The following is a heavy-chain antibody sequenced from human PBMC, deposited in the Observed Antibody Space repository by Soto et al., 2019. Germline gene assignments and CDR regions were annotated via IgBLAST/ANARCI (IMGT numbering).Heavy chain of an antibody. CDR2: ISAYNGNI. Sequence: ASVKVSCKASGYTLTSYGISWVRQAPGQGLEWMGWISAYNGNINNAQKLQGRVTMTTDRSTSTAYMELRSPRSDDTAVYYCARTPPLGYFDYWGKGNLVTVSS. J-gene: IGHJ4*02. CDR3: ARTPPLGYFDY. CDR1: GYTLTSYG. V-gene: IGHV1-18*01.